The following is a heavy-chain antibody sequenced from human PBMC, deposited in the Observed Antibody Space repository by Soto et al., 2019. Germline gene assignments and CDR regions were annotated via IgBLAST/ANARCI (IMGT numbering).Heavy chain of an antibody. Sequence: GGSLRLSCAASGFTFSSYGMHWVRQAPGKGLEWVAVISYDGSNKYYADSVKGRFTISRDNSKNTLYLQMNSLRAEDTAVYYCAKDLTDIVVVVAAQIGSYYYYYGMDVWGQGTTVTVSS. J-gene: IGHJ6*02. CDR2: ISYDGSNK. D-gene: IGHD2-15*01. CDR1: GFTFSSYG. V-gene: IGHV3-30*18. CDR3: AKDLTDIVVVVAAQIGSYYYYYGMDV.